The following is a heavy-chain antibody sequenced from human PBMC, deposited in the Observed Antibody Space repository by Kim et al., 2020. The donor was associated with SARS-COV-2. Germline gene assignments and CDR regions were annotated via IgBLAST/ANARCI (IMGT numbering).Heavy chain of an antibody. Sequence: GGSLRLSCAASGFTFSSYSMNWVRQAPGKGLEWVSSISSSSSYIYYADSVKGRFTISRDNAKNSLYLQMNSLRAEDTAVYYCARVGNCGGSCYHDAFDIWGQGTMVTVSS. CDR2: ISSSSSYI. J-gene: IGHJ3*02. D-gene: IGHD2-15*01. V-gene: IGHV3-21*01. CDR1: GFTFSSYS. CDR3: ARVGNCGGSCYHDAFDI.